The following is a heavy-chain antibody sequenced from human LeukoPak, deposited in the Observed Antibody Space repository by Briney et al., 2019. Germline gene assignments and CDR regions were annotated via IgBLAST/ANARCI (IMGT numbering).Heavy chain of an antibody. Sequence: GGSLRLSCAASGITFSSYAMSWVRQAPGKGLEWVSAISGSGGSTYYADSVKGRFTISRDNSKNTLYLQMNSLRAEDTAVYYCAKYGSGSYYPKHWGQGTLVTVSS. CDR2: ISGSGGST. V-gene: IGHV3-23*01. D-gene: IGHD3-10*01. CDR3: AKYGSGSYYPKH. J-gene: IGHJ4*02. CDR1: GITFSSYA.